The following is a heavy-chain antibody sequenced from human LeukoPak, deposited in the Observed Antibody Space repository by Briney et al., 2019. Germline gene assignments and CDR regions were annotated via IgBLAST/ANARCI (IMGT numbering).Heavy chain of an antibody. Sequence: PGGSLRLSCAASGFTFSSYGMHWVRQAPGKGLEWVAVIWYDGSNKYYADSVKGRFTISRDNSKNTLYLQMNSLRAEDAAIYYCARDRRILGAAGTALDSWGQGTLVTVSS. V-gene: IGHV3-33*01. CDR2: IWYDGSNK. J-gene: IGHJ4*02. CDR1: GFTFSSYG. CDR3: ARDRRILGAAGTALDS. D-gene: IGHD6-13*01.